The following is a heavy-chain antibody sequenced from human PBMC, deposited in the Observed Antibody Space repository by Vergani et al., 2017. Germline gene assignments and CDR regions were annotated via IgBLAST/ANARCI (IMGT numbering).Heavy chain of an antibody. Sequence: QVQLQQWGAGLLKPSETLSLTCAVYGGSFSGYYWSWIRQPPGKGLEWIGEINHSGSTNYNPSLKSRVTISVDTSKNQFSLKLSSVTAADTAVYYCASYCSSTSCPYYYYGMDVWGQGTTVTVSS. CDR1: GGSFSGYY. CDR3: ASYCSSTSCPYYYYGMDV. CDR2: INHSGST. V-gene: IGHV4-34*01. J-gene: IGHJ6*02. D-gene: IGHD2-2*01.